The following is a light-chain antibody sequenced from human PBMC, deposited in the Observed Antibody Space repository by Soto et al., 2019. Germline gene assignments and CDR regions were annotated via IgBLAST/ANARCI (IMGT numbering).Light chain of an antibody. Sequence: DLPMTQSPSSLSASVGDRVSITCQASQAISKYLNWYQQKPGKAPKLLIYDASNLETGVPSRFSGSGSGTDFTFTISSLQPEDIATYYCQQYDNRLTFGGGTKVEIK. CDR1: QAISKY. CDR3: QQYDNRLT. V-gene: IGKV1-33*01. CDR2: DAS. J-gene: IGKJ4*01.